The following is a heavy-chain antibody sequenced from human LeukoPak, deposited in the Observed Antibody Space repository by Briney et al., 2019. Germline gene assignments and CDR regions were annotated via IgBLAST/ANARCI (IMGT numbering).Heavy chain of an antibody. CDR3: AKGGGGYLDY. CDR1: GFTFSNFG. Sequence: GGSLRLSCAASGFTFSNFGMTWVRQAPGKGLEWVSTISGSGDITYYPNSVKGRFTISRDNSKNTLYLQMNSLRAEDTAVYYCAKGGGGYLDYWGQGALVTVSS. J-gene: IGHJ4*02. V-gene: IGHV3-23*01. D-gene: IGHD2-2*01. CDR2: ISGSGDIT.